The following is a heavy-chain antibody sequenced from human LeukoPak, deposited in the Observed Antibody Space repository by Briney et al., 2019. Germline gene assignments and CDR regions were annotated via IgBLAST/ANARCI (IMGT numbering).Heavy chain of an antibody. J-gene: IGHJ6*03. CDR1: GYTFTSYG. CDR2: ISAYNGNT. Sequence: VASVKVSCKASGYTFTSYGISWVRQAPGQGLEWMGWISAYNGNTNYAQKLQGRVTMTTDTSTSTAYMELRSLRSDDTAVYYCARIVVPAAKNYYYYYMDVWGKGTTVTISS. V-gene: IGHV1-18*01. CDR3: ARIVVPAAKNYYYYYMDV. D-gene: IGHD2-2*01.